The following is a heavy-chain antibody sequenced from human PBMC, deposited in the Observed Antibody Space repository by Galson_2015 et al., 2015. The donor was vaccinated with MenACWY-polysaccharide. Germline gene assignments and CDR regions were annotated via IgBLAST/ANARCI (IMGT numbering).Heavy chain of an antibody. CDR1: GFSLNSYW. Sequence: SLRLSCAASGFSLNSYWMHWVRQAPGKGLVWVSRINSDGSSTAYAGSVKGRFTIFRDNAKNTLYLQMNSLRVEDTAVYYCARGAYYFDSWGQGTLITVSS. J-gene: IGHJ4*02. CDR2: INSDGSST. CDR3: ARGAYYFDS. V-gene: IGHV3-74*01.